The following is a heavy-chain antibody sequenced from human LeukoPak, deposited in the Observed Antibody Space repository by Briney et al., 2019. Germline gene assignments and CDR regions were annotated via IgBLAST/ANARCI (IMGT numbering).Heavy chain of an antibody. CDR2: ISYDGSNK. D-gene: IGHD6-13*01. CDR3: ARFYSSSWTYYFDY. CDR1: GFTFSSYA. V-gene: IGHV3-30-3*01. J-gene: IGHJ4*02. Sequence: GGSLRLSCAASGFTFSSYAMHWVRQAPGKGLEWVAVISYDGSNKYYADSVKGGFTISRDNSNNTLYLQMNSLRAEDTAVYYCARFYSSSWTYYFDYWGQGTLVTVSS.